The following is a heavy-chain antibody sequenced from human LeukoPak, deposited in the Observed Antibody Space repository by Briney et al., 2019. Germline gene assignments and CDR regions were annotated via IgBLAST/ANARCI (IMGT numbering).Heavy chain of an antibody. CDR3: AKSILVDCSSTSCYL. J-gene: IGHJ5*02. Sequence: PGGSLRLSCAASGFTFSSYGMHWVRQAPGKGLEWVAFIRYDGSNKYYADSVKGRFTISRDNSKNTLYLQMNSLRAEDTAVYYCAKSILVDCSSTSCYLWGQGTLVTDAS. CDR2: IRYDGSNK. D-gene: IGHD2-2*01. V-gene: IGHV3-30*02. CDR1: GFTFSSYG.